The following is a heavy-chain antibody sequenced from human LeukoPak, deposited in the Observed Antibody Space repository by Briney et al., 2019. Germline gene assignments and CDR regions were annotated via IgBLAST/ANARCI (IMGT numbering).Heavy chain of an antibody. D-gene: IGHD3-3*01. Sequence: GGSLRLSCAASGFTFSTYGMHWVRQAPGMGLEWDALIWYDGSNKYYADSVKGRFTISRDNSKNTLYLQINNPRVEDTAVYYCAKRYYDFPLDYWGQGTLVTVSS. V-gene: IGHV3-33*06. J-gene: IGHJ4*02. CDR3: AKRYYDFPLDY. CDR1: GFTFSTYG. CDR2: IWYDGSNK.